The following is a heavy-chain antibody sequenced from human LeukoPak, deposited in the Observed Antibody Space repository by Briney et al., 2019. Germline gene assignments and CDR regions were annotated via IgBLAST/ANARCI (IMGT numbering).Heavy chain of an antibody. CDR1: GYSFTNYW. CDR3: GRPDLANGMDV. D-gene: IGHD3-16*01. Sequence: GESLKISCRGSGYSFTNYWIGWVRQMPGKGLEWLGIIYPGDSDTRYSPSFQGQVTISADKSLSTAYLQWSSLKASDTAMYYCGRPDLANGMDVWGQGTTVTVSS. CDR2: IYPGDSDT. V-gene: IGHV5-51*01. J-gene: IGHJ6*02.